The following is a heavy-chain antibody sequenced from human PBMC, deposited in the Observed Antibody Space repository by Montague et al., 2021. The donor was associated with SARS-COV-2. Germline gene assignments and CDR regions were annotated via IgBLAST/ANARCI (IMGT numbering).Heavy chain of an antibody. Sequence: SLRLSCAISGFTFSSYEMNWVRQAPGKGLEWLSKISSSSTSIYYANSVKGRFTISRDNAKNSLYLQMNSLRAEDTAVYYCARELLQFKGIFPYSYGMDVWGQGTPVTVSS. CDR3: ARELLQFKGIFPYSYGMDV. D-gene: IGHD4-11*01. CDR1: GFTFSSYE. CDR2: ISSSSTSI. J-gene: IGHJ6*02. V-gene: IGHV3-48*03.